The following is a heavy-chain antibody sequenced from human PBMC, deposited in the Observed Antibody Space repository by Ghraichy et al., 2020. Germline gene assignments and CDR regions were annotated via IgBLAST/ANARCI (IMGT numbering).Heavy chain of an antibody. CDR2: ISAYNGNT. J-gene: IGHJ6*02. CDR3: ARDLRIFGVVIQDYYYGMDV. Sequence: ASVKVSCKASGYTFTSYGISWVRQAPGQGLEWMGWISAYNGNTNYAQKLQGRVTMTTDTSTSTAYMELRSLRSDDTAVYYCARDLRIFGVVIQDYYYGMDVWGQGTTVTVSS. CDR1: GYTFTSYG. V-gene: IGHV1-18*01. D-gene: IGHD3-3*01.